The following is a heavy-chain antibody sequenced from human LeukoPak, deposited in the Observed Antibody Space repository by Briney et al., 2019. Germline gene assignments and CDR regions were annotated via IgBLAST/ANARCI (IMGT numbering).Heavy chain of an antibody. Sequence: GESLKISCNVSGDNFDIYWIAWVRQMPGKGLEWMGIIYPGDSDTRYSPSFQGQVTISADKSISTAYLQWSSLKASDTAMYYCARHGYDRDYWGQGTLVTVSS. CDR3: ARHGYDRDY. CDR2: IYPGDSDT. CDR1: GDNFDIYW. J-gene: IGHJ4*02. D-gene: IGHD3-16*01. V-gene: IGHV5-51*01.